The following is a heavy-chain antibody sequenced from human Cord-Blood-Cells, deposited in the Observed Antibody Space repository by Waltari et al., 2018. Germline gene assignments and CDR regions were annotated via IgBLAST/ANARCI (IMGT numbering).Heavy chain of an antibody. CDR1: GGSLSSSNYP. J-gene: IGHJ4*02. CDR3: ARFDSSGYYFDY. CDR2: IYYSGST. D-gene: IGHD3-22*01. V-gene: IGHV4-39*07. Sequence: QLQLQESGPGLVKPSETLSLTCTASGGSLSSSNYPWGWIRQPPGKGLEWIGSIYYSGSTYYNPSLKSRVTISVDTSKNQFSLKLSSVTAADTAVYYCARFDSSGYYFDYWGQGTLVTVSS.